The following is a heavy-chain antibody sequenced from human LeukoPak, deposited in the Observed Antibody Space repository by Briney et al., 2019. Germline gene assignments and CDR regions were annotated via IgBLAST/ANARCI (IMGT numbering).Heavy chain of an antibody. D-gene: IGHD3-10*01. Sequence: GGSLRLSCAASEFTFSGYWMSWVRQAPGKGLEWVANIKQDGSEKYCVDSVKGRFTISRDNAKNSLYLQMNSLRAEDTAVYYCARDSMVRGVLSSIYWGQGTLVTVSS. J-gene: IGHJ4*02. V-gene: IGHV3-7*01. CDR1: EFTFSGYW. CDR3: ARDSMVRGVLSSIY. CDR2: IKQDGSEK.